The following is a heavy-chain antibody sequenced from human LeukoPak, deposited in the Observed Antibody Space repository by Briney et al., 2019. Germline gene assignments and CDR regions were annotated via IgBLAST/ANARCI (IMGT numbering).Heavy chain of an antibody. CDR2: IDNDGSTT. CDR1: GFTFSSYW. Sequence: GGSLRLSCAASGFTFSSYWIHWVRQAPGKGLVWVSGIDNDGSTTRYADSVKGRFTISRDNAKNTVYLQMNSLRAEDTAVYYCARVRMGDDFNPFDYWGQGTLVTVSS. CDR3: ARVRMGDDFNPFDY. J-gene: IGHJ4*02. V-gene: IGHV3-74*01. D-gene: IGHD3-16*01.